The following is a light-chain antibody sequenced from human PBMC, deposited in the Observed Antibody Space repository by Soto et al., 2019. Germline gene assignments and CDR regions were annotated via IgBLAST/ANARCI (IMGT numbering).Light chain of an antibody. CDR1: QLISSW. J-gene: IGKJ4*01. CDR2: GAS. CDR3: QQARSFPLP. V-gene: IGKV1-12*01. Sequence: QMTQSPSSVSASVGDSVTITWRARQLISSWLAWYQVKPGKAPKLLIYGASNRQSGVPSRFSGSQAGTLFTLTIHSLQPEDFPTYYCQQARSFPLPFGGG.